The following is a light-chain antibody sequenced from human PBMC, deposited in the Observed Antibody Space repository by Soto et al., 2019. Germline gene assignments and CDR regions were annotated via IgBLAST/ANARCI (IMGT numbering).Light chain of an antibody. Sequence: VVLTQDPATLSWSPGERATHSCTASQSVSSYLAWYQQKPGQAPRLLIYGASSRATGIPDRFSGSGSGTDFTLAISRLEPGDSAVYFCQQCDTSPWTFGQGTKVDI. V-gene: IGKV3-20*01. CDR1: QSVSSY. CDR2: GAS. J-gene: IGKJ1*01. CDR3: QQCDTSPWT.